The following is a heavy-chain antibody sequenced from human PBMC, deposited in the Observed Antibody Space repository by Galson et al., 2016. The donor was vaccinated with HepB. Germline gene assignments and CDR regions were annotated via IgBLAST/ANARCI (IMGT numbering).Heavy chain of an antibody. Sequence: QSGAEVKKPGESLKISCKGSGYSFSNYWIGWVRQMPGKGLEWMGVIYPGDSDIRYSPSFQGQVTISADNSITTAYLHWISLKASDTAMYYCTRFNERNAPVPSGRACFDMWGQGTKVTVSS. CDR2: IYPGDSDI. V-gene: IGHV5-51*01. D-gene: IGHD1-1*01. CDR1: GYSFSNYW. J-gene: IGHJ3*02. CDR3: TRFNERNAPVPSGRACFDM.